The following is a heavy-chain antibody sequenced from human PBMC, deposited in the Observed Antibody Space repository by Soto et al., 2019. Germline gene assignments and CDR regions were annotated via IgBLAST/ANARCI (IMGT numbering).Heavy chain of an antibody. J-gene: IGHJ4*02. D-gene: IGHD1-26*01. CDR2: ISPWKGNT. CDR1: GYNFMPYG. CDR3: ARSPWWSGSSETLPDDY. V-gene: IGHV1-18*04. Sequence: GASVKVSCKASGYNFMPYGVNWVRQAPGQGLEWMGWISPWKGNTNYAQSFQGRVTMTTDTSTSTAYMELRSLTSDDTAAYYCARSPWWSGSSETLPDDYWGQGTLVTVSS.